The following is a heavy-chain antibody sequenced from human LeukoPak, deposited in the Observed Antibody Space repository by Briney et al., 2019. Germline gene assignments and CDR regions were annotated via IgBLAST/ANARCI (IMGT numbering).Heavy chain of an antibody. CDR3: ARYGDYGGFDY. D-gene: IGHD4-17*01. V-gene: IGHV1-18*01. J-gene: IGHJ4*02. CDR2: ISTYNGNT. Sequence: VASVKVSCKASGYTFTSYGITWVRQAPGQGLEWMGWISTYNGNTDYAQKVQGRVTMTTDTSTSTAYMELRSLRSDDTAVYYCARYGDYGGFDYWGQGTLVTVSS. CDR1: GYTFTSYG.